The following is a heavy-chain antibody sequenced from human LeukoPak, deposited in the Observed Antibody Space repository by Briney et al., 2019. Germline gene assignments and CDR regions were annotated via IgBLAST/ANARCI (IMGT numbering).Heavy chain of an antibody. CDR2: INHSGST. D-gene: IGHD2-15*01. CDR1: GGSFSGYY. Sequence: SETLSLTCAVYGGSFSGYYWSWIRQPPGKGLEWIGEINHSGSTNYNPSLKSRVTISVDTSKNQFSLKLSSATAADTAVYYCARVGHIVVVVAATRWNWFDPWGQGTLVTVSS. J-gene: IGHJ5*02. CDR3: ARVGHIVVVVAATRWNWFDP. V-gene: IGHV4-34*01.